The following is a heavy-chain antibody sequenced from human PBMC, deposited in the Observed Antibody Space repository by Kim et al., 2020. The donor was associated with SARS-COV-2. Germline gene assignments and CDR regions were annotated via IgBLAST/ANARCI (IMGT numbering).Heavy chain of an antibody. Sequence: SETLSLTCTVSGGSISSGGYYWSWIRQHPGKGLEWIGYIYYSGSTYYNPSLKSRVTISVDTSKNQFSLKLSSVTAADTAVYYCARDDHVAAADAFDIWGQGTMVTVSS. D-gene: IGHD2-15*01. CDR2: IYYSGST. V-gene: IGHV4-31*03. CDR3: ARDDHVAAADAFDI. CDR1: GGSISSGGYY. J-gene: IGHJ3*02.